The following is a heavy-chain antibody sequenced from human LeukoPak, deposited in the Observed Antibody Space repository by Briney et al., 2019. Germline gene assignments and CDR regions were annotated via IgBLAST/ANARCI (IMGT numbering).Heavy chain of an antibody. Sequence: GGSLRLSCAASRFTFSSYAMTWFRQAPGRGLEWVSTISGRGKTLYADSVKGRFTISRDNSKDTLYLQMNSLRAEDTAVYYCAKACDLGAYGSFCYFDFWGQGTLVTVPS. V-gene: IGHV3-23*01. CDR2: ISGRGKT. J-gene: IGHJ4*02. D-gene: IGHD4-17*01. CDR1: RFTFSSYA. CDR3: AKACDLGAYGSFCYFDF.